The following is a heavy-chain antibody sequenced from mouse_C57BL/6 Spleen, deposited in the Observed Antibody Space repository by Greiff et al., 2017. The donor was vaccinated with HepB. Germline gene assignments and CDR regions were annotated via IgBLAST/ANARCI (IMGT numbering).Heavy chain of an antibody. D-gene: IGHD2-4*01. V-gene: IGHV1-64*01. Sequence: QVQLQQPGAELVKPGASVKLSCKASGYTFTSYWMHWVKQRPGQGLEWIGMIHPNSGSTNYNEKFKSKATLTVDKSSSTAYMQLSSLTSEDSAVYYCARLGDYPLYWYFDVWGTGTTVTVSS. CDR1: GYTFTSYW. CDR3: ARLGDYPLYWYFDV. CDR2: IHPNSGST. J-gene: IGHJ1*03.